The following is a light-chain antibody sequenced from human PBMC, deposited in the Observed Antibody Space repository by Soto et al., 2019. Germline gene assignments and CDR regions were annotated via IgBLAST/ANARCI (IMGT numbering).Light chain of an antibody. Sequence: QSVLTQPPSVSGAPGQRVTISCTGSSSNIGAPYDVHWYQQLPGTAPKLLIYGNNNRPSGVPDRFSGSKSGTSASLAITGLQDEDEADYYCQYFDSSLRGGVFGGGTKLTVL. CDR2: GNN. CDR1: SSNIGAPYD. V-gene: IGLV1-40*01. CDR3: QYFDSSLRGGV. J-gene: IGLJ2*01.